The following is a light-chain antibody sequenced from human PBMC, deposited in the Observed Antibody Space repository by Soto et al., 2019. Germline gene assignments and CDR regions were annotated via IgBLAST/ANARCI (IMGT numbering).Light chain of an antibody. Sequence: QSVLTQPASVSGSPGQSITISCTGTSSDVGGYDYVSWYQLPPGKAPKLMVFEVSNRPSGVSYRFSGSKSGNTASLTISGLKAEDEADYFCSSYSISTAYLFGTGTKVTVL. V-gene: IGLV2-14*01. CDR3: SSYSISTAYL. CDR2: EVS. CDR1: SSDVGGYDY. J-gene: IGLJ1*01.